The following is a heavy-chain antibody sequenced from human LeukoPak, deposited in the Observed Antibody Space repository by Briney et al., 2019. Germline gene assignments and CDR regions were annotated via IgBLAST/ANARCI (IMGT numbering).Heavy chain of an antibody. CDR1: GFTFSSYS. V-gene: IGHV3-48*04. J-gene: IGHJ4*02. Sequence: PGGSLRLSCAASGFTFSSYSMNWVRQAPGKGLEWVSYISSSSSSIYYADSVKGQFTISRDNAKNSLYLQMNSLRAEDTAVYYCARDDNSNGWPSTEYFDYWGQGALVTVSS. D-gene: IGHD6-19*01. CDR2: ISSSSSSI. CDR3: ARDDNSNGWPSTEYFDY.